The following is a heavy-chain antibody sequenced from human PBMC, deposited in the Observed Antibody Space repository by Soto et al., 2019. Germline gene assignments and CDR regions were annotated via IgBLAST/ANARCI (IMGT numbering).Heavy chain of an antibody. V-gene: IGHV4-31*03. CDR3: ARRASGYDAYAFDI. CDR2: IYYSGST. Sequence: QVQLQESGPGLAKPSQTLSLTCSVSGGSISSGSHYWSWIRQHPGKGLEWIGYIYYSGSTYYNPSLTSRLTISVDTSKNQFSLKLSSVTAADTAVYYCARRASGYDAYAFDIWGQGTMVTVSS. CDR1: GGSISSGSHY. J-gene: IGHJ3*02. D-gene: IGHD5-12*01.